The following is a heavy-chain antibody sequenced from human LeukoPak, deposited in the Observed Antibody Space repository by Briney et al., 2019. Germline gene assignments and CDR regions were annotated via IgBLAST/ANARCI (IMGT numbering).Heavy chain of an antibody. J-gene: IGHJ4*02. Sequence: SETLSLTCTVSGGSISSYYWSWIRQPPGKGLEWIGYIYYSGSTNYNPSLKSRVTISVDTSKNRFSLKLSSVTAADTAVYYCARGGIEDFDYWGQGTLVTVSS. CDR1: GGSISSYY. CDR2: IYYSGST. CDR3: ARGGIEDFDY. V-gene: IGHV4-59*01. D-gene: IGHD6-13*01.